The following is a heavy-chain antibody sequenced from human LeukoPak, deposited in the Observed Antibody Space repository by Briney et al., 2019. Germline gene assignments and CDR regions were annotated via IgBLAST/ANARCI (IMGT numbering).Heavy chain of an antibody. J-gene: IGHJ6*02. CDR3: ARAESYQLASYGMDV. CDR2: IGTAGDT. Sequence: PGGSLRLSCAASGFTFSSYDMHWVRHATGKGLEWVSAIGTAGDTYYPGSVKGRFTISRENAKNSLYLQMNSLRAGDTAVYYCARAESYQLASYGMDVWGQGTTVTVSS. CDR1: GFTFSSYD. V-gene: IGHV3-13*01. D-gene: IGHD6-6*01.